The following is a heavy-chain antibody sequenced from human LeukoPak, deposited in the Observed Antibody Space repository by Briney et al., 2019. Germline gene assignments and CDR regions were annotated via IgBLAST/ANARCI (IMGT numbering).Heavy chain of an antibody. D-gene: IGHD2-15*01. CDR2: INPSGGST. Sequence: ASVRVSFTASGYTFTIYYMHWVRQAPGQGLEWMGIINPSGGSTSYAQEFQGRVTMTRDASTSTVYMELSSLRSEDTAVYYCARDTYCSGGSCYSGYFDYWGQGTLVTVSS. CDR3: ARDTYCSGGSCYSGYFDY. V-gene: IGHV1-46*01. J-gene: IGHJ4*02. CDR1: GYTFTIYY.